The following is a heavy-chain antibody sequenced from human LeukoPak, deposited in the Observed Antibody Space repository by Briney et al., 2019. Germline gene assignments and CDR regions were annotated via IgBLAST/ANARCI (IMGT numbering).Heavy chain of an antibody. Sequence: GASVKVSCKASGYTFTSYDINWVRQAPGQGLEWMGGIIPIFGTANYAQKFQGRVTITADESTSTAYMELSSLRSEDTAVYYCARGPVVPAAISGFDYWGQGTLVTVSS. CDR3: ARGPVVPAAISGFDY. V-gene: IGHV1-69*13. J-gene: IGHJ4*02. D-gene: IGHD2-2*01. CDR1: GYTFTSYD. CDR2: IIPIFGTA.